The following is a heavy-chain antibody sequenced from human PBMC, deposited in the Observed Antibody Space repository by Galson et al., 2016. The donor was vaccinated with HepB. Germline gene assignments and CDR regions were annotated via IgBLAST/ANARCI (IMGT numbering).Heavy chain of an antibody. Sequence: SLRLSCAASGFTFSDHYMDWVRQAPGKGLEWVGRARSKFHRYSTEYAASVKGRFTVSRDESKNSLYLQMNSLKVEDTAVYFCARGPFCTSSYCRGPFNSWGRGTLVTVSS. CDR3: ARGPFCTSSYCRGPFNS. CDR1: GFTFSDHY. J-gene: IGHJ5*02. V-gene: IGHV3-72*01. CDR2: ARSKFHRYST. D-gene: IGHD3/OR15-3a*01.